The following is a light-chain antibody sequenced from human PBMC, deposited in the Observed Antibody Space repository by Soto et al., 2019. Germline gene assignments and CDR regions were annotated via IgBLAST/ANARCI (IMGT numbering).Light chain of an antibody. V-gene: IGLV2-14*01. CDR2: EVS. CDR1: SSDVGGYDY. CDR3: SSFTSSSTWV. Sequence: QSVLTQPASVSGSPGQSITISCTGTSSDVGGYDYVSWYQQHPGKAPKVIIYEVSNRPSGVSNRFSGSKSDNTASLSISGLQAEDEADYYCSSFTSSSTWVFGGGTKVTVL. J-gene: IGLJ3*02.